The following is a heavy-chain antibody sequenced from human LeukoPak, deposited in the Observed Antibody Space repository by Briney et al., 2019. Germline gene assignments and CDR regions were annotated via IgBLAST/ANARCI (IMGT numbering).Heavy chain of an antibody. J-gene: IGHJ4*02. D-gene: IGHD6-19*01. CDR2: ISWNSGSI. CDR1: GFTFDDYA. Sequence: GRSLRLSCAASGFTFDDYAMHWVRQAPGKGLEWVSGISWNSGSIGYADSVKGRFTISRDNAKNSLYLQMNSLRAEDVALYYCTRSTGWYNYFDYWGQGALVTVSS. CDR3: TRSTGWYNYFDY. V-gene: IGHV3-9*03.